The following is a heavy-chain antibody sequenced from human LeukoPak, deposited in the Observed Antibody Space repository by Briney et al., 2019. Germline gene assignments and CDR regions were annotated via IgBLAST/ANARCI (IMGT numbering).Heavy chain of an antibody. Sequence: SETLSLTCTASGGSISSSSYYWGWIRQPPGKGLEWIGSIYYSGSTYYNPSLKSRLTISVDTSKNQFSLKLSSVTAADTAVYYCARLRERSGYCSGGSCYSPSVPTGYFDYWGQGTLVTVSS. CDR3: ARLRERSGYCSGGSCYSPSVPTGYFDY. CDR2: IYYSGST. D-gene: IGHD2-15*01. V-gene: IGHV4-39*01. J-gene: IGHJ4*02. CDR1: GGSISSSSYY.